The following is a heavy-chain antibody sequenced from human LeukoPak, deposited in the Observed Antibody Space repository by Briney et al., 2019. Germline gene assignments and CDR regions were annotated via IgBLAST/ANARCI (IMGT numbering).Heavy chain of an antibody. Sequence: GGSLRLSGAASGFIFSSYGINWVRQAPGKGLQWVAFIGYDGSEKYYVDSVKGRFTISRDNSKNTLYLQMNSLRAEDTAVYYCAKVLLYYYDFPEGFDYWGQGTLVTVSS. CDR2: IGYDGSEK. J-gene: IGHJ4*02. CDR1: GFIFSSYG. CDR3: AKVLLYYYDFPEGFDY. V-gene: IGHV3-30*02. D-gene: IGHD3-22*01.